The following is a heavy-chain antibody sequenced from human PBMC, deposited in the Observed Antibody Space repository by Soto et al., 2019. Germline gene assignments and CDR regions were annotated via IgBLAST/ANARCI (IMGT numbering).Heavy chain of an antibody. Sequence: GESLKIPRNGSGYNFTSYWIGWVRQMPGKGLEWMGIIYYGETKNRASPVIQGQVTTTDDKSSSTAQQQCSRLKDSATVMYYSARLSGCSSASGYTDMDVWGQGTTVTVSS. CDR1: GYNFTSYW. V-gene: IGHV5-51*01. J-gene: IGHJ6*02. CDR3: ARLSGCSSASGYTDMDV. CDR2: IYYGETKN. D-gene: IGHD2-2*02.